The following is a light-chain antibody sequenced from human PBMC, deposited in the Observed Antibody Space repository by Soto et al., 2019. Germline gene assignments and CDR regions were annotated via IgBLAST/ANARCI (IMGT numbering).Light chain of an antibody. CDR3: QQFSCLPVS. Sequence: AIQLTQSPSSLSASVGDRATITCRASQGLGSNSAWYHQKPGKPPKLLIYDASSLESGVPSRFSGSGFGTDFTLTISSLRPEDFGTYYCQQFSCLPVSFGGGTMVEI. V-gene: IGKV1-13*02. CDR1: QGLGSN. J-gene: IGKJ4*01. CDR2: DAS.